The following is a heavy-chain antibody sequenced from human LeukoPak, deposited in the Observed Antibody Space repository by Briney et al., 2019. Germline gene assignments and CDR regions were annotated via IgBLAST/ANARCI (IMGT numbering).Heavy chain of an antibody. V-gene: IGHV3-7*01. CDR3: ARERSSSSSFFDY. J-gene: IGHJ4*02. D-gene: IGHD6-6*01. CDR1: GFTFSSYW. Sequence: GGFLRLSCAASGFTFSSYWMGWVRQAPGKGLEWVANIKQDGSEKYYVDSVKGRFTISRDNAKNSLYLQMNSLRAEDTAVYYCARERSSSSSFFDYWGQGTLVTVSS. CDR2: IKQDGSEK.